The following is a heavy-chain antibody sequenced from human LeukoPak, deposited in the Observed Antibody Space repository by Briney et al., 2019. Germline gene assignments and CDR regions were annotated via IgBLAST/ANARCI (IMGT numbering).Heavy chain of an antibody. J-gene: IGHJ4*02. V-gene: IGHV3-64*01. Sequence: GGSLRLSCAASGFTFSSYAMHWVRQAPGKGLEYVSAISSNGGSTYYANSVNGRFTISSYNSKNTLYLHMGSLRAEDMAVSYCASYGSGTSSDYWGQGTLVTVSS. CDR1: GFTFSSYA. CDR3: ASYGSGTSSDY. D-gene: IGHD3-10*01. CDR2: ISSNGGST.